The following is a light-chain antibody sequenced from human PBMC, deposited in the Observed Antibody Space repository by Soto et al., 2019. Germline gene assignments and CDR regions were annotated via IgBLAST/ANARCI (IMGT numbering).Light chain of an antibody. CDR1: QSVSSSY. J-gene: IGKJ1*01. CDR3: QQYGSSQWT. Sequence: EIVLTQSPGTLSLSPGEKATLSCRAGQSVSSSYLAWYQQKPGQAPRLLIYGASSRATGIPDRFSGSGSGTDFTLTISRLEPEDFAVYYCQQYGSSQWTFGQGTKV. CDR2: GAS. V-gene: IGKV3-20*01.